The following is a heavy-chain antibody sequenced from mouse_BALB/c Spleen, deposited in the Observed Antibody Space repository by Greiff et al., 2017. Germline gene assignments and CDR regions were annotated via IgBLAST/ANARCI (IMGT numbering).Heavy chain of an antibody. CDR2: IYPGDGST. Sequence: VQLQQSGPELVKPGASVKMSCKASGYTFTSYYIHWVKQRPGQGLEWIGWIYPGDGSTKYNEKFKGKTTLTADKSSSTAYMLLSSLTSEDSAIYFCATNWDTDYWGQGTTLTVSS. D-gene: IGHD4-1*01. V-gene: IGHV1S56*01. CDR3: ATNWDTDY. J-gene: IGHJ2*01. CDR1: GYTFTSYY.